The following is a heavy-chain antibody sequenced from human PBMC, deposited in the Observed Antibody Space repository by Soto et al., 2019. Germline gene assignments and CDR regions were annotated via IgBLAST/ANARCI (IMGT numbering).Heavy chain of an antibody. J-gene: IGHJ4*02. CDR2: ISYDGSNK. CDR3: AKDDSGYYYGSGSYL. CDR1: GFTFSSYG. D-gene: IGHD3-10*01. V-gene: IGHV3-30*18. Sequence: PGGSLRLSCAASGFTFSSYGMHWVRQAPGKGLELVAVISYDGSNKYYADSVKGRFTISRDNSKNTLYLQMNSLRAEDTAVYYCAKDDSGYYYGSGSYLGGQGTLVTVSS.